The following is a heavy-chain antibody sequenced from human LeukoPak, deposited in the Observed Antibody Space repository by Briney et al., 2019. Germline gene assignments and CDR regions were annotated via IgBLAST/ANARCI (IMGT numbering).Heavy chain of an antibody. CDR3: ARVDPARWFDP. V-gene: IGHV1-69*04. CDR1: GCTFSSYA. J-gene: IGHJ5*02. CDR2: IIPILGIA. Sequence: ASVKVSCKASGCTFSSYAISWVRQAPGQGLEWMGRIIPILGIANYAQKFQGRVTITADKSTSTAYMELSSLRSEDTAVYYGARVDPARWFDPWGQGTLVTVSS.